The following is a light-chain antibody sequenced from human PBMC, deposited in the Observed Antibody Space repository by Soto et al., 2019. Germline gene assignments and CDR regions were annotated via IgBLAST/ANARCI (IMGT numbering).Light chain of an antibody. CDR1: QSLLHSNGYNY. V-gene: IGKV2-28*01. CDR3: VQALQTPLT. Sequence: DIVMTQSPLSLPVTPGEPASISCRSSQSLLHSNGYNYLDWYLQKPGQSPQLLIYLGSNRASGVPDRFSGSGSGTDFTLKISRVEAADVGVYYCVQALQTPLTFGQGTRLEIK. CDR2: LGS. J-gene: IGKJ5*01.